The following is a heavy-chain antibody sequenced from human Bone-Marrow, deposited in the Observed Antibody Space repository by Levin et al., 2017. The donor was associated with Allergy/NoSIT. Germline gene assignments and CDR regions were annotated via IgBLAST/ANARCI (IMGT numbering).Heavy chain of an antibody. CDR1: GASISSFY. CDR2: IYYSGST. CDR3: ARQAVPAAMNGFDS. J-gene: IGHJ5*01. V-gene: IGHV4-59*08. D-gene: IGHD2-2*01. Sequence: NASETLSLTCTVSGASISSFYWSWIRQPPGKGLEWIGYIYYSGSTNYSPSLKSRVSMSADMSRNQVYLTMSSVTAADTAVYYCARQAVPAAMNGFDSWGQGTLVTVSS.